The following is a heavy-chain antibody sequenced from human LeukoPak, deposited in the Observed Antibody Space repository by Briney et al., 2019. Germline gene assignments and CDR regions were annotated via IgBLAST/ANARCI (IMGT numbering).Heavy chain of an antibody. Sequence: SVKVSCKASGGTFSSYAISWVRQAPGQGLEWMGGIIPIFGTANYAQKFQGRVTITADESTSTAYMELSSLRSEDTAVYYCARVLLSYYDFWSGYYHHNWFDPWGQGTLVIVSS. CDR3: ARVLLSYYDFWSGYYHHNWFDP. D-gene: IGHD3-3*01. CDR2: IIPIFGTA. CDR1: GGTFSSYA. V-gene: IGHV1-69*13. J-gene: IGHJ5*02.